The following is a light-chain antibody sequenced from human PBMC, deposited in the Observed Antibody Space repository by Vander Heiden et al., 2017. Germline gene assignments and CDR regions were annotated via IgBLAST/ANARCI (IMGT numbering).Light chain of an antibody. CDR1: QTISTY. V-gene: IGKV1-39*01. CDR2: VAS. J-gene: IGKJ5*01. CDR3: QQSDSTPIT. Sequence: DIQMTQSPFSLSSSVGDSVTITCRASQTISTYLNWYQQKPGKAPELLIYVASSLNRGVPSRFSGSGSGTDFTLTISRLQPEDFATYYCQQSDSTPITFGQGTQLEIK.